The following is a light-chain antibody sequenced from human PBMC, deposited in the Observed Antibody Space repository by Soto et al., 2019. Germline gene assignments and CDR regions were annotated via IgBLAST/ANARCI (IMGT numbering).Light chain of an antibody. CDR2: GAS. V-gene: IGKV3-15*01. CDR1: QNVYSN. Sequence: EIVMTQSPATLSVSPWERAALSCGASQNVYSNLAWYQQKPVQAPRLVISGASTRATGIPARFSGSGSGTEFALTISSLQSEDFAVYYCQQYGSSPETFGQGTKVDIK. CDR3: QQYGSSPET. J-gene: IGKJ1*01.